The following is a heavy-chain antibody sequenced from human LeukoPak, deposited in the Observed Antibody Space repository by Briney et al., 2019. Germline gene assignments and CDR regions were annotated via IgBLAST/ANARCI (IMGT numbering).Heavy chain of an antibody. CDR2: ISGVGT. CDR3: ARDPNGNYVGAFDFQR. CDR1: GFTFSNYA. Sequence: GGSLRLSCAASGFTFSNYAMSWVRQAPGKGLEWVSSISGVGTYYADSVKGRFSISRDNYKNTLYLQMSSLRAEDTAVYYCARDPNGNYVGAFDFQRWGQGTLVTVSS. V-gene: IGHV3-23*01. J-gene: IGHJ1*01. D-gene: IGHD4-17*01.